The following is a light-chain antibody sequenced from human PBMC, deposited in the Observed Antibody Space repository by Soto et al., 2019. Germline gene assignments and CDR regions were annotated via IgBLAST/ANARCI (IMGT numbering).Light chain of an antibody. CDR1: RSNVGSYNF. CDR2: EVS. V-gene: IGLV2-23*02. Sequence: QSALTQPASVSGSPGQSITISCTGTRSNVGSYNFVSWYRQYTGKAPELIIYEVSQRPSTFFNRFSGSKSGNTASLTVSGLQSDDEADYYCCSYAGNNTLVFGGGTKVTVL. CDR3: CSYAGNNTLV. J-gene: IGLJ3*02.